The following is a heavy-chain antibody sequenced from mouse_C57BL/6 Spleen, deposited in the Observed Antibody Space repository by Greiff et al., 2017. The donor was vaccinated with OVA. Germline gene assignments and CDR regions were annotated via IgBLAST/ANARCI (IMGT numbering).Heavy chain of an antibody. CDR1: GFTFSDYG. Sequence: EVQLVESGGGLVKPGGSLKLSCAASGFTFSDYGMHWVRQAPEKGLEWVAYISSGSSTIYYAAPVKGRFTISRDNAKNTLFLQMTSLRSEDTAMYYCAREGYSKAFDYWGQGTTLTVSS. CDR3: AREGYSKAFDY. CDR2: ISSGSSTI. J-gene: IGHJ2*01. D-gene: IGHD2-5*01. V-gene: IGHV5-17*01.